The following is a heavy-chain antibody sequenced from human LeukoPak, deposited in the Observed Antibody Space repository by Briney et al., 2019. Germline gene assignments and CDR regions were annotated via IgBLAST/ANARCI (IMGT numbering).Heavy chain of an antibody. CDR3: ARGGIAVAGYDAFDI. CDR2: INPSGGSP. D-gene: IGHD6-19*01. Sequence: ASVKVSCKASGYTFTSYYMHWVRQAPGQGLEWMGIINPSGGSPSYAQKFQGRVTMTRDMSTSTVYMELSSLRSEDTAMYYCARGGIAVAGYDAFDIWSQGTVVTVSS. CDR1: GYTFTSYY. V-gene: IGHV1-46*01. J-gene: IGHJ3*02.